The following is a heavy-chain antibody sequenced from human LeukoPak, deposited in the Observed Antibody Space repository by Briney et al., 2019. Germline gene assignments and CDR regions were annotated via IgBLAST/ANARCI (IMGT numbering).Heavy chain of an antibody. CDR1: GFTFSSYN. D-gene: IGHD2-2*01. J-gene: IGHJ4*02. V-gene: IGHV3-21*01. Sequence: PGGSLRLSCAASGFTFSSYNMNWVRQAPGKGLEWVSSISSSSRYIYYADSVKGRFTISRDNAKGSLYLQMNSLRADDTAVYYCARARYCSSTNCYEHDYWGQGTLVTVSS. CDR2: ISSSSRYI. CDR3: ARARYCSSTNCYEHDY.